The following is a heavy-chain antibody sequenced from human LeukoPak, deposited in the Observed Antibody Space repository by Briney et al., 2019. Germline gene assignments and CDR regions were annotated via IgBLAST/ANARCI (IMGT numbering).Heavy chain of an antibody. V-gene: IGHV3-43D*03. CDR1: GFTFDDYA. J-gene: IGHJ6*03. CDR3: ARSTLYYYYMDV. D-gene: IGHD2-2*01. Sequence: PGGSLRLSCAASGFTFDDYAMHWVRQAPGKGLEWVSLISWDGGNTYYADSVKGRFTISRDNSKNSLYLQMNSLRAEDTALYYCARSTLYYYYMDVWGKGTTVTVSS. CDR2: ISWDGGNT.